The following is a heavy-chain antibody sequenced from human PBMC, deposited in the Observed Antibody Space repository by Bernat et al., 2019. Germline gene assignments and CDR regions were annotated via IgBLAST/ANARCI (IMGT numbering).Heavy chain of an antibody. J-gene: IGHJ4*02. V-gene: IGHV3-30*02. CDR2: IRYDGSDK. D-gene: IGHD6-13*01. CDR3: ARNLAAAGPAGFDY. CDR1: GFPFSNYA. Sequence: QVQLVESGGGVVQPGGSLRLSCAASGFPFSNYAMHWVRQAPGKGLEWVAFIRYDGSDKYYADSVKGRFTLSRDNSKNTLYLQMNSLRAEDTAVYYCARNLAAAGPAGFDYWGQGTLVTVSS.